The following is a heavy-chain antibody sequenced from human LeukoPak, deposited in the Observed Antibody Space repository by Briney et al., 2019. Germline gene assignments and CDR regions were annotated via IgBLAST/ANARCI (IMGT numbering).Heavy chain of an antibody. V-gene: IGHV1-69*13. Sequence: ASVTVSCTASGGTFSSYAISWVRQAPGQGLEWMGGIIPIFGTANYAQKFQGRVTITADESTSTAYMELSSLRSEDTAVYYCARLGGGDFDYWGQGTLVTVSS. CDR2: IIPIFGTA. CDR1: GGTFSSYA. D-gene: IGHD3-16*01. J-gene: IGHJ4*02. CDR3: ARLGGGDFDY.